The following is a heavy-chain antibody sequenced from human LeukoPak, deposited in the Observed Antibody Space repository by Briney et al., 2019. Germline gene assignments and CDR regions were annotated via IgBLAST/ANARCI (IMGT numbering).Heavy chain of an antibody. J-gene: IGHJ4*02. V-gene: IGHV3-23*01. Sequence: GGSLRLSCEPSGFTFSSYAVTWVRQAPGKGLEWVSGITGSGDTTFYADSVKGRFTISRDNSKNTLYLQMHSLRAEDTAVYYCVKDYSTIPAAANPLFDYWGQGALVTVSS. CDR1: GFTFSSYA. CDR2: ITGSGDTT. D-gene: IGHD6-13*01. CDR3: VKDYSTIPAAANPLFDY.